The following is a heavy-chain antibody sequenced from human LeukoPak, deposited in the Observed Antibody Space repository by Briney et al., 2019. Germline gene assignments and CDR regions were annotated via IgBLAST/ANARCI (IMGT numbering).Heavy chain of an antibody. J-gene: IGHJ3*02. CDR1: GFTFSSYS. V-gene: IGHV3-21*01. CDR3: ARDEGSGVDAFDI. CDR2: ISSSSSYI. Sequence: AGGSLRLSCAASGFTFSSYSMNWVRQAPGKGLEWVSSISSSSSYIYYADSVKGRFTISRDNAKNSLYLQMNSLRAEDTAVYYCARDEGSGVDAFDIWGQGTMVTVSS. D-gene: IGHD2-15*01.